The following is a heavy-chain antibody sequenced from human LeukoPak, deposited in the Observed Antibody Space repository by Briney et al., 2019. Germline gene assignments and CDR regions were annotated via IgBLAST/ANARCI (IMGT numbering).Heavy chain of an antibody. V-gene: IGHV3-21*01. CDR2: ISSSSSYI. CDR1: GFTFSGYS. D-gene: IGHD1-26*01. CDR3: ARVGIVGALPVGAFDI. Sequence: PGGSLRLSCAASGFTFSGYSMNWVRQAPGKGLEWVSSISSSSSYIYYADSVKGRFTISRDNAKNSLYLQMNSLRAEGTAVYYCARVGIVGALPVGAFDIWGQGTMVTVSS. J-gene: IGHJ3*02.